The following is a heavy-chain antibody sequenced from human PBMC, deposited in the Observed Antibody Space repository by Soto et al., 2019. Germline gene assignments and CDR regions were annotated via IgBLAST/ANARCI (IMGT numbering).Heavy chain of an antibody. J-gene: IGHJ4*02. CDR1: GFTFSSYA. CDR2: ISGSGGST. D-gene: IGHD3-3*01. CDR3: AKDFTELRFLENAAPDYFDY. V-gene: IGHV3-23*01. Sequence: GGSLRLSCAASGFTFSSYAMSWVRQAPGKGLEWVSAISGSGGSTYYADSVKGRFTISRDNSKNTLYLQMNSLRAEDTAVYYCAKDFTELRFLENAAPDYFDYWGQGTLVTVSS.